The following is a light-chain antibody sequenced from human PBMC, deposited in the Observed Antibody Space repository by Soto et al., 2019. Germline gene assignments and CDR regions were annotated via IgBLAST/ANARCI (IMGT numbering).Light chain of an antibody. CDR3: QHYGTSSPVT. J-gene: IGKJ1*01. Sequence: EIVLTQSPGTLSLSPGERATLSCRANESVSSSYLAWHQQKPGQAPRLLIYGASSRATGIPDRFSGGGSGTDSILTISRLEPEDFAVFDCQHYGTSSPVTFGQGTKVEIK. CDR2: GAS. CDR1: ESVSSSY. V-gene: IGKV3-20*01.